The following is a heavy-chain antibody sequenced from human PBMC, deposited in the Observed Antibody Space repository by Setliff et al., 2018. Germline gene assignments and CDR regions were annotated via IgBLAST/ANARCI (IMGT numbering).Heavy chain of an antibody. V-gene: IGHV1-18*01. CDR1: GYTFTSYG. CDR2: ISAYNGNT. D-gene: IGHD3-22*01. J-gene: IGHJ3*02. Sequence: GASVKVSCKASGYTFTSYGISWVRQAPGQGLEWMGWISAYNGNTNYAQKLQGRVTMTTDTSTSTAYMELRSLRSDDTAVYYCARDMGTSSFEVATMIVVAATDAFDNWGQGTMVTVS. CDR3: ARDMGTSSFEVATMIVVAATDAFDN.